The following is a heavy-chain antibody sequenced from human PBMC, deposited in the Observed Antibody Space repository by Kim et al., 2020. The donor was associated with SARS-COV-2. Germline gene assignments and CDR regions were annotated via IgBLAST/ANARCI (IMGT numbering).Heavy chain of an antibody. CDR3: AKDVYCSGLLYCLDH. V-gene: IGHV3-33*03. CDR1: GFSFSSYA. J-gene: IGHJ5*02. D-gene: IGHD2-21*02. Sequence: GGSLRLSCVASGFSFSSYAMHWFRQAPGKGLEWVAVVWYDGSKAYYADFVKGRFTVSRDNSKNTLSLEMNTLGADDTAVYYCAKDVYCSGLLYCLDHWGQGTQVTDSS. CDR2: VWYDGSKA.